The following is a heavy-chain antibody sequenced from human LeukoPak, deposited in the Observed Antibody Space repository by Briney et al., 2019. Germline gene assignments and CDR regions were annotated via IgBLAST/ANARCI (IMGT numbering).Heavy chain of an antibody. CDR2: IRSKAYGGTT. J-gene: IGHJ5*02. CDR1: GFTFGDYA. D-gene: IGHD2-21*01. V-gene: IGHV3-49*04. CDR3: TRDPSPSDIEVGFDP. Sequence: GGSLRLSCTASGFTFGDYAMSRVRQAPGKGLEWVGFIRSKAYGGTTEYAASVKGRFTISRDDSKSIAYLQMNSLKTEDTAVYHCTRDPSPSDIEVGFDPWGQGTLVTVSS.